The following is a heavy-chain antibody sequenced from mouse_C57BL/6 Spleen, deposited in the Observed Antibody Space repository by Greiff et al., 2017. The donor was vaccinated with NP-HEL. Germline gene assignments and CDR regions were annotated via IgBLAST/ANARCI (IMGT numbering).Heavy chain of an antibody. CDR3: ARRGGDYAMDY. CDR2: ISSGGSYT. V-gene: IGHV5-6*02. Sequence: DVKLVESGGDLVKPGGSLKLSCAASGFTFSSYGMSWVRQTPDKRLEWVATISSGGSYTYYPDSVKGRFTISRDNAKNTLYLQMSSLKSEDTAMYYCARRGGDYAMDYWGQGTSVTVSS. J-gene: IGHJ4*01. D-gene: IGHD1-1*02. CDR1: GFTFSSYG.